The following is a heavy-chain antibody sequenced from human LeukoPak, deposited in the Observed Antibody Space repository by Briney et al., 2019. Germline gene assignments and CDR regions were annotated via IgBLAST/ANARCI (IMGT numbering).Heavy chain of an antibody. CDR2: IYHRGTT. CDR1: AYSIRSAHY. J-gene: IGHJ3*02. V-gene: IGHV4-38-2*02. Sequence: CTVSAYSIRSAHYWGWTRQSPGKRLAWIGTIYHRGTTYYNPSLRSRVTISVDTSKNQFSLKLSSVTAADTAVYFCASCGLTLNAFDIWGQRTLVTVSS. D-gene: IGHD2-21*01. CDR3: ASCGLTLNAFDI.